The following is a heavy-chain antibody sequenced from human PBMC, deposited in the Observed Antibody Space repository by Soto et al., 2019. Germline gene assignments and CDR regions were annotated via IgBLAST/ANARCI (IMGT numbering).Heavy chain of an antibody. V-gene: IGHV3-74*01. D-gene: IGHD3-10*01. J-gene: IGHJ6*02. CDR1: GFTFNKYW. CDR2: ISSDGDTT. Sequence: EVRLVESGGDLVKPGGSLRLSCAASGFTFNKYWMHWVRQVPGKGLEWVSRISSDGDTTSYADSVKGRFTISRDNARNVVSLQMDSLRVEDAAIYYCSRYYYGSGSYEAPSNPYGMDVWGQGTTVTVSS. CDR3: SRYYYGSGSYEAPSNPYGMDV.